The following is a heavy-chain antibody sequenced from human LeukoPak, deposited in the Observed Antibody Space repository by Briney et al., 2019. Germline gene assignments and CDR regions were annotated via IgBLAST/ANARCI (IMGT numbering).Heavy chain of an antibody. D-gene: IGHD4-11*01. Sequence: SETLSLTCADYGGSFSSYYWSWIRQPPGKGLEWIGEITYSGSTNYNPSLKSRVTISVDTSKIQLSLKLTSVTAADTAVYYCARSHDYSASLAFDVWGQGTMVTVSS. CDR1: GGSFSSYY. V-gene: IGHV4-34*01. J-gene: IGHJ3*01. CDR2: ITYSGST. CDR3: ARSHDYSASLAFDV.